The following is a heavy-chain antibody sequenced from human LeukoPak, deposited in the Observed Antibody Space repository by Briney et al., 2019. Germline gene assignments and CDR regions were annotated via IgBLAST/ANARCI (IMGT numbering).Heavy chain of an antibody. CDR3: ARMSTDGGNSWSYFDY. J-gene: IGHJ4*02. D-gene: IGHD4-23*01. V-gene: IGHV3-48*03. Sequence: SGGALRLSCAASGFTFSSYEMNWVRQAPGKGLEWVSYISSSGSTIYYADSVKGRFTISRDNAKNSLYLQMNSLRAEDTAVYYCARMSTDGGNSWSYFDYWGQGTLVTVSS. CDR2: ISSSGSTI. CDR1: GFTFSSYE.